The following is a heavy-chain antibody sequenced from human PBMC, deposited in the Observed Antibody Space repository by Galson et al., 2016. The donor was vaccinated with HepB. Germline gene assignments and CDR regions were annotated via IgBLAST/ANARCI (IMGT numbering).Heavy chain of an antibody. CDR1: GGTFSTYA. CDR2: IIPIVGIT. D-gene: IGHD1-20*01. Sequence: SVKVSCKASGGTFSTYAISWVRQAPGQGLEWMGRIIPIVGITNYAQKFQGRVTITADKPKSTAYMELSSLRSEDTAVYYCARDRITGGANYYGMDGWGQGTTVTVSS. CDR3: ARDRITGGANYYGMDG. J-gene: IGHJ6*02. V-gene: IGHV1-69*04.